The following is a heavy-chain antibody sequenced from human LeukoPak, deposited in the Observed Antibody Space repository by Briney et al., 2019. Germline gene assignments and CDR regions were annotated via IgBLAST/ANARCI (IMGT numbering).Heavy chain of an antibody. J-gene: IGHJ4*02. V-gene: IGHV3-66*01. CDR3: ARDPSIIAMVRGVTNNGDY. CDR1: GFTVSSNY. D-gene: IGHD3-10*01. Sequence: GGSLRLSCAASGFTVSSNYMSWVRQAPGKGLEWVSVIYSGGSTYYADSVKGRFTISRDNSKNTLYLQMNSLRAEDTAVYYCARDPSIIAMVRGVTNNGDYWGQGTLSPSPQ. CDR2: IYSGGST.